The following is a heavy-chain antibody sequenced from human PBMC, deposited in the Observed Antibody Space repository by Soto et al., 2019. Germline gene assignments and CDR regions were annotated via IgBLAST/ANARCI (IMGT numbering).Heavy chain of an antibody. CDR1: GYISTRHW. CDR2: ISPSGEAT. D-gene: IGHD1-26*01. Sequence: ASVKVSSNSSGYISTRHWTNWVQQASAQGLELMGVISPSGEATTYAESLKGRVTMTRDTSTNTLYMEVRSLTYDDTAVYFCATNTSKKDEAWWFDPWG. V-gene: IGHV1-46*01. CDR3: ATNTSKKDEAWWFDP. J-gene: IGHJ5*02.